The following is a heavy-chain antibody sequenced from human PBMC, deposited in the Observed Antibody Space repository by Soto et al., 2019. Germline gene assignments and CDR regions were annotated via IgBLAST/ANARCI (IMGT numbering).Heavy chain of an antibody. CDR3: ARDRCSGYCEY. Sequence: EVQLVESGGGLVKPGGSLRLSCAASGFTFSNYNMNWVLQAPGKGLEWVSSISTISSYIYYANSVKGPFTISRDNAKNSLYLQMNSMRAEDTAVYDCARDRCSGYCEYWGQGTLVTVSS. D-gene: IGHD6-19*01. CDR2: ISTISSYI. V-gene: IGHV3-21*01. J-gene: IGHJ4*02. CDR1: GFTFSNYN.